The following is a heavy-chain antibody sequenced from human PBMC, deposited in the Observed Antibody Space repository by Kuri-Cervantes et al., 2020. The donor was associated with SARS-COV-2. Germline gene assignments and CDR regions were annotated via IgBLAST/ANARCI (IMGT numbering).Heavy chain of an antibody. CDR2: ISGSGGST. D-gene: IGHD4-17*01. CDR1: GFTFDDYA. Sequence: GGSLRLSCAASGFTFDDYAMHWVRQAPGKGLEWVSAISGSGGSTYYADSVKGRFTISRDNAKNSLYLQMNSLRAEDTAVYYCARGHDYGALWGQGTLVTVSS. J-gene: IGHJ4*02. V-gene: IGHV3-23*01. CDR3: ARGHDYGAL.